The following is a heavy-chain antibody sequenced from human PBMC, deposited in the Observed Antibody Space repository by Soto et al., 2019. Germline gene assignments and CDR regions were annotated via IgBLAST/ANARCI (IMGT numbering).Heavy chain of an antibody. D-gene: IGHD3-22*01. CDR2: ISRSSSTT. J-gene: IGHJ4*02. CDR3: ASSSDYYDSSGYHVLYFDY. Sequence: GVALRHSCAASGFTFSSYSMNWVRQAPGKGLEWISYISRSSSTTYYADSVKGRFTISRDNAKNSLYLQMNSLRDEDTALYYCASSSDYYDSSGYHVLYFDYWGQGNMVTVSS. V-gene: IGHV3-48*02. CDR1: GFTFSSYS.